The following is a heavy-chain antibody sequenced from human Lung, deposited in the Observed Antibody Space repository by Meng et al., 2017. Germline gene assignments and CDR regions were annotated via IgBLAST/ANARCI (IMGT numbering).Heavy chain of an antibody. V-gene: IGHV4-4*02. CDR1: GGAISSRNW. J-gene: IGHJ5*02. CDR3: VRGGQDQAYYDFWSGPFDP. CDR2: IYHSGRT. D-gene: IGHD3-3*01. Sequence: QVQLHESGPGVVKRSGPLSPTCVVFGGAISSRNWWSWVRQSPGKGLEWIGEIYHSGRTNYNPSLESRVTISLDKSQNHFSLKVKSVTAADTAVYYCVRGGQDQAYYDFWSGPFDPWGQGTLVTVSS.